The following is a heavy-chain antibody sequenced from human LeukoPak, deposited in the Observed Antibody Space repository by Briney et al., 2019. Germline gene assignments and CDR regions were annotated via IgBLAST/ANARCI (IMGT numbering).Heavy chain of an antibody. Sequence: RGSLRLSCAASGFTFSSYSMNWVRQAPGKGLEWVSSISSSSSYIYYADSVKGRFTISRDNAKNSLYLQMNSLRAEDTAVYYCAIHPGEYSGGWGLDYWGQGTLVTVSS. CDR3: AIHPGEYSGGWGLDY. CDR2: ISSSSSYI. J-gene: IGHJ4*02. CDR1: GFTFSSYS. V-gene: IGHV3-21*01. D-gene: IGHD6-19*01.